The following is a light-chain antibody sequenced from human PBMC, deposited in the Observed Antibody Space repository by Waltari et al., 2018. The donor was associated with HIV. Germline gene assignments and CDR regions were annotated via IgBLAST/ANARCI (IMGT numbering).Light chain of an antibody. Sequence: QSVLTQPPSASGTPGQRVAIACSGSNSNIGSNTVNWYKQVPGTAPKLLIYNNYERPSGVPDRFSGSKSGSSASLAISGLQSEDDGDYYCAAWDDSVSGRVFGGGTKLTVL. V-gene: IGLV1-44*01. CDR1: NSNIGSNT. J-gene: IGLJ3*02. CDR3: AAWDDSVSGRV. CDR2: NNY.